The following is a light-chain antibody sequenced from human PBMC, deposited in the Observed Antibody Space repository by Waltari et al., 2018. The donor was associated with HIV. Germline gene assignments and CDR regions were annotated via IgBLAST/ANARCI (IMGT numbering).Light chain of an antibody. CDR3: TSYTTSDTLR. CDR1: SRDFGFDHH. V-gene: IGLV2-14*03. J-gene: IGLJ3*02. Sequence: QSVLTQPASVSGSPGQSVTISCTGTSRDFGFDHHVSWYQQYPGKAPTLIIYEVSSRPSGVSDRFSGSKSGNTASLTISGLQNEDEADYFCTSYTTSDTLRFGGGTKVTVL. CDR2: EVS.